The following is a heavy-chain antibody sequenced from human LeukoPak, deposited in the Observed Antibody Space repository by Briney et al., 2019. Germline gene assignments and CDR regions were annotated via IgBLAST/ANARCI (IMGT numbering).Heavy chain of an antibody. Sequence: GGSLRLSCAASKFTFTNYGMHWVRQAPGQGLEWVAVISYDGSNKYYADSVKGRFTISRDNSKNTLYLQMNSLRAEDTAVYYCAKDRYYYDSSGYYYFDYWGQGTLVTVSS. V-gene: IGHV3-30*18. J-gene: IGHJ4*02. D-gene: IGHD3-22*01. CDR3: AKDRYYYDSSGYYYFDY. CDR2: ISYDGSNK. CDR1: KFTFTNYG.